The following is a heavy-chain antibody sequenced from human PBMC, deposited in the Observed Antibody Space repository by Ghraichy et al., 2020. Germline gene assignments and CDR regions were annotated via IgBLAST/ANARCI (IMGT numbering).Heavy chain of an antibody. J-gene: IGHJ4*02. Sequence: LSLTCAASGFTFSSYAMHWVRQAPGKGLEWVAVISYDGSNKYYADSVKGRFTISRDNSKNTLYLQMNSLRAEDTAVYYCARDLTWEQLWFRGFDYWGQGTLITVSS. CDR2: ISYDGSNK. CDR3: ARDLTWEQLWFRGFDY. V-gene: IGHV3-30-3*01. CDR1: GFTFSSYA. D-gene: IGHD5-18*01.